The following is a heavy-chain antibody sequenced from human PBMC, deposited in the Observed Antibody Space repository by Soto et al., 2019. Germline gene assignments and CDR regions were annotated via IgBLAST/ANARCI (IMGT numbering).Heavy chain of an antibody. J-gene: IGHJ6*03. CDR1: RGTFSSSA. D-gene: IGHD4-4*01. CDR2: IIPLFRTP. CDR3: AIANDRLQVGGNYYYMVDP. Sequence: QVQLVQSGAEMKEPGSSVKVSCKTSRGTFSSSAISWLRQAPGQGLEWMGGIIPLFRTPDYAPKFQGRVTIPAGEATSTAGMELRSLRSDDTAVYYCAIANDRLQVGGNYYYMVDPWGRGTTLTVPS. V-gene: IGHV1-69*12.